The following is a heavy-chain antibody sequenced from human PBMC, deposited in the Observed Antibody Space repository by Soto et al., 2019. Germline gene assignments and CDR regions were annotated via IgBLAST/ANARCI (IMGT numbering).Heavy chain of an antibody. J-gene: IGHJ4*02. CDR3: ARGVAAAGPFDY. Sequence: QVQLQESGPGLVEPSQTLSLTCTVSGGSVSRGGFYWSWIRQHPGKGLEWIGYVYFSGSTYQNPPLRSRVAISIDTSKNQFFLKLSPMTAADTAVYYCARGVAAAGPFDYWGQGNLVTVPS. CDR1: GGSVSRGGFY. CDR2: VYFSGST. V-gene: IGHV4-31*03. D-gene: IGHD6-13*01.